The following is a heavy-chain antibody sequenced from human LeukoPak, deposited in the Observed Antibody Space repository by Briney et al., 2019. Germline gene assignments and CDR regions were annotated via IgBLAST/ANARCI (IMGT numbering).Heavy chain of an antibody. Sequence: GGSLRLSCAASGFTFSSYWMSWVRQAPGKGLEWVSYISGGGGSTYYADSVKGRFTISRDNSKNTLYLQVNSLRAEDTAVYYCAKGGKWDVTPFDYWGQGTLVTVSS. CDR2: ISGGGGST. CDR1: GFTFSSYW. V-gene: IGHV3-23*01. J-gene: IGHJ4*02. D-gene: IGHD1-26*01. CDR3: AKGGKWDVTPFDY.